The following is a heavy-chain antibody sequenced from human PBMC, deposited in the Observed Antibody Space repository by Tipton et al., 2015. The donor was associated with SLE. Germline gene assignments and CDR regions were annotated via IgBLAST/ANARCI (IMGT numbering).Heavy chain of an antibody. D-gene: IGHD4-23*01. J-gene: IGHJ3*02. CDR2: IWYDGSNK. V-gene: IGHV3-33*01. Sequence: QLVQSGGGVVQPGRSLRLSCAASGFTFSSYGMHWVRQAPGKWLEWVAVIWYDGSNKYYADSVKGRFTISRDNSKNTLYLQMNSLRAEDTAVYYCARGLRWELRDAFDIWGQGIMVTVSS. CDR1: GFTFSSYG. CDR3: ARGLRWELRDAFDI.